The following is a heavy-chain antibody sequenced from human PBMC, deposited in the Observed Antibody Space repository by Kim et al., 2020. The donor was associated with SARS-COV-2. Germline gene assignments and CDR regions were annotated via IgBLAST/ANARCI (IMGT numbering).Heavy chain of an antibody. V-gene: IGHV3-30-3*01. CDR2: ISYDGSNK. CDR3: ARDHGGIVVARPFFDY. D-gene: IGHD3-22*01. CDR1: GFTFSSYA. Sequence: GGSLRLSCAASGFTFSSYAMHWVRQAPGKGLEWVAVISYDGSNKYYADSVKGRFTISRDNSKNTLYLQMNSLRAEDTAVYYCARDHGGIVVARPFFDYWGQGTLVTVSS. J-gene: IGHJ4*02.